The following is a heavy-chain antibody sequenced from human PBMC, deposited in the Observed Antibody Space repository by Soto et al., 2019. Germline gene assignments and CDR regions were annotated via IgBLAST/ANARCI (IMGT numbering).Heavy chain of an antibody. CDR1: GYTFTSYA. Sequence: QVQLVQSGAEEKKPGASVKVSCKASGYTFTSYAMHWVRQAPGQRLEWMGWINAGNGNTKYSQKCQGRVTITRDTSASTAYMELSSLRSEDTAVYYCARNLGSSWSYSGMDVWGQGTTVTVSS. CDR3: ARNLGSSWSYSGMDV. CDR2: INAGNGNT. J-gene: IGHJ6*02. V-gene: IGHV1-3*05. D-gene: IGHD6-13*01.